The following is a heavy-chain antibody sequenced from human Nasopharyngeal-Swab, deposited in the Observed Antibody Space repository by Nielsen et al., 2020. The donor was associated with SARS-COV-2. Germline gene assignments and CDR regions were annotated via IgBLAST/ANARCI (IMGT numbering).Heavy chain of an antibody. CDR3: ARVYHGHYYYGMDV. D-gene: IGHD2-2*01. J-gene: IGHJ6*02. CDR1: GYTFTSYA. V-gene: IGHV7-4-1*02. Sequence: ASVKVSCKASGYTFTSYAMNWVRQAPGQGLEWMGWINTNTGNPTYAQGFTGRFVFSLDTSVSTAYLQISSLKAEDTAVYYCARVYHGHYYYGMDVWGQGTTVTVSS. CDR2: INTNTGNP.